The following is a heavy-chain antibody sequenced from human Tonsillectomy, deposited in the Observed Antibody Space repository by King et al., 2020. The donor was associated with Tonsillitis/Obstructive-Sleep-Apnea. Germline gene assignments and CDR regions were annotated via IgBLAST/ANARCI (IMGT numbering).Heavy chain of an antibody. J-gene: IGHJ4*02. V-gene: IGHV3-9*01. CDR3: AKVEREYCNTTSCQFDY. CDR1: GFTFDDYA. Sequence: VQLVESGGGLVQPGRSLRLSCAASGFTFDDYAMHWVRQPPGKGLEWVSGISWNGGTIIYADSVKGRFTISRDNAKNSLYLQMNSLGPEDTAFYYCAKVEREYCNTTSCQFDYWGQGTLVTVSS. D-gene: IGHD2-2*01. CDR2: ISWNGGTI.